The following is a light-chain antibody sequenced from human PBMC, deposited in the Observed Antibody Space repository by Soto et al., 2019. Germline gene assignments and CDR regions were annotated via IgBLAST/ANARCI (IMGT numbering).Light chain of an antibody. J-gene: IGLJ3*02. V-gene: IGLV1-40*01. CDR3: QSYDSSLSAWV. Sequence: QSVLTQPPSVSGAPGQTITISCTGSRSNIGGGYDVHWYQQLPGTAPQLLVYGNINRPSRVPDRFSGSKSDTSASLAITRLQAEDEADYYCQSYDSSLSAWVFGGGTQLTVL. CDR2: GNI. CDR1: RSNIGGGYD.